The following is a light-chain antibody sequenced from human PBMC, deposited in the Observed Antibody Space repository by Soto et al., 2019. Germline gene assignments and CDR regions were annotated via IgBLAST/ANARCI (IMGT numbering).Light chain of an antibody. CDR2: AAS. Sequence: DIQMTQSPSSLSASVGDRVTITCRASQSISSYLNWYQQKPGKAPKLLIYAASSLQSGVPSRFSGSGSGTDFTLTISSLQPEDFATYYCQQYNSWTFGQGTKVEIK. J-gene: IGKJ1*01. CDR3: QQYNSWT. CDR1: QSISSY. V-gene: IGKV1-39*01.